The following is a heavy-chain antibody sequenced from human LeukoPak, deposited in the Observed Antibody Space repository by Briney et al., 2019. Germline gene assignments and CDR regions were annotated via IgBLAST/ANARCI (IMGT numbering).Heavy chain of an antibody. V-gene: IGHV3-7*01. CDR3: ARLYHLKAYHFDY. CDR2: INQDGSEM. D-gene: IGHD3-16*01. J-gene: IGHJ4*02. CDR1: GFTFISYW. Sequence: GGSLRLSCAASGFTFISYWMSWVRQTPGKGLEWVANINQDGSEMYYVDSVKGRFTISRDNAENSLYLQMHSLRAEDTAVYYCARLYHLKAYHFDYWGQGTLVTVSS.